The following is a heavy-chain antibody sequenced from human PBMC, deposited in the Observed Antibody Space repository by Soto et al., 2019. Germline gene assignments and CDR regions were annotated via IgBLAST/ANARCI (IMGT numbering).Heavy chain of an antibody. Sequence: PSETLSLTCAVYGGSFSGYYWSWIRQPPGKGLEWIGEINHSGSTNYNPSLKSRVTISVDTSKNQFSLKLSSVTAADTAVYYCARGTGSVGIAAAFPIIYNFDYWGQGTLVTVSS. CDR2: INHSGST. CDR3: ARGTGSVGIAAAFPIIYNFDY. D-gene: IGHD6-13*01. V-gene: IGHV4-34*01. J-gene: IGHJ4*02. CDR1: GGSFSGYY.